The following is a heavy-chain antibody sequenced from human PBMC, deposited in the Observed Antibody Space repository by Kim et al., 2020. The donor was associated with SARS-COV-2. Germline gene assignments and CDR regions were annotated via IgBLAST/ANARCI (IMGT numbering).Heavy chain of an antibody. V-gene: IGHV4-31*03. CDR1: GGSTSTSGYY. Sequence: SETLSLTCTVSGGSTSTSGYYWSWIRQHPGKGLGWVGYIYYSGTTYYNPSLGGRVTISLDSSKNQFSLKLTSLIAADTAVYYCARVWGEYFDSSGYYSHYFGLDVWGQGTSVTVSS. D-gene: IGHD3-22*01. J-gene: IGHJ6*02. CDR3: ARVWGEYFDSSGYYSHYFGLDV. CDR2: IYYSGTT.